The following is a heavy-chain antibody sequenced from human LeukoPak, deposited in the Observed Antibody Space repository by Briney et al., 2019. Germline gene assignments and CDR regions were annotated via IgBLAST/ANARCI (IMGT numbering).Heavy chain of an antibody. CDR1: GFTFSTYW. CDR3: ARSYGMDV. V-gene: IGHV3-74*01. J-gene: IGHJ6*02. CDR2: INSDGSST. Sequence: PGGSLRLSCAASGFTFSTYWMHWVRQATGKGPVWVSRINSDGSSTTYADSVKGRFTISRDNAKSTLYLQMNSLRAEDTAVYYCARSYGMDVWGQGTTVTVSS.